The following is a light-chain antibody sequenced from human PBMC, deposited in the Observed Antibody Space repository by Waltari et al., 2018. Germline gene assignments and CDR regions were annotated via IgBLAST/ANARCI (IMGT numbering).Light chain of an antibody. CDR1: SGSIASNY. J-gene: IGLJ3*02. CDR3: QSYDSSLWV. V-gene: IGLV6-57*02. CDR2: ADN. Sequence: NFMLTQPHSVSESPGKTVTISCTGSSGSIASNYVQWYQQRPGSAPTTVIYADNQRPAGVPDRFSGSIDSSSNSASLTISGLKTEDEADYYCQSYDSSLWVFGGGTKLTVL.